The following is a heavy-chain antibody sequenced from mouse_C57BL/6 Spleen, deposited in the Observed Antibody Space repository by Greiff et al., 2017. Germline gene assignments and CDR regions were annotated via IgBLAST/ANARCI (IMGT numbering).Heavy chain of an antibody. J-gene: IGHJ2*01. V-gene: IGHV1-82*01. CDR2: IYPGDGDT. CDR1: GYAFSSSW. CDR3: AREITTVTGNYFDD. Sequence: VKLVESGPELVKPGASVKISCKASGYAFSSSWMNWVKQRPGKGLEWIGRIYPGDGDTNYNGKFKGKATLTADKSSSTAYMQLSSLTSEDSAVYFCAREITTVTGNYFDDWGQGTTLTVSS. D-gene: IGHD1-1*01.